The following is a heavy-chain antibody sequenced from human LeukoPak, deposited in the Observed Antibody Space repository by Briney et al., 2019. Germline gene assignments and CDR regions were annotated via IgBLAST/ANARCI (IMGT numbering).Heavy chain of an antibody. D-gene: IGHD5-24*01. CDR2: ISWNSGSI. CDR1: GFTFDDYA. Sequence: GGSLRLSCAASGFTFDDYAMHWVRHAPGKGLEWVSGISWNSGSIGYADSVRGRFTISRDNFKNTLYLQMNSLRAEDTAVYYCAKGRDGYAYDAFDIWGQGTMVTVSS. CDR3: AKGRDGYAYDAFDI. J-gene: IGHJ3*02. V-gene: IGHV3-9*01.